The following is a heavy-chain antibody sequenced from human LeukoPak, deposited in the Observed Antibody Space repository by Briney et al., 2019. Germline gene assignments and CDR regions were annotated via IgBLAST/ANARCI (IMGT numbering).Heavy chain of an antibody. D-gene: IGHD1-7*01. CDR1: GFTFSSYS. V-gene: IGHV3-21*01. CDR3: ARGSMNYAVFDY. Sequence: PGGPLRLSCAASGFTFSSYSMNWVRQAPGKGLEWVSSISGSSSYIYYADSVKGRFTIARDNAKNSLYLQMNSLRAEDTAVYYCARGSMNYAVFDYWGQGTLVTVSS. CDR2: ISGSSSYI. J-gene: IGHJ4*02.